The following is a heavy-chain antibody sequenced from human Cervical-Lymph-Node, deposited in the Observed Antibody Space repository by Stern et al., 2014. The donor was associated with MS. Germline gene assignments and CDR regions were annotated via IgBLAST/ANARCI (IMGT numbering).Heavy chain of an antibody. Sequence: VTLRESGPALVKPTQTLTLTCTFSGFSLVTSGVRVSWIRQPPGKALEWLARIDWNDKTFFNTTLMALIHLSKDNSKNQVVLTMTNVDPVDTATYYCARMMGSGYRHYFDYWGQGTPVTVS. J-gene: IGHJ4*02. CDR1: GFSLVTSGVR. CDR2: IDWNDKT. D-gene: IGHD3-3*01. CDR3: ARMMGSGYRHYFDY. V-gene: IGHV2-70*04.